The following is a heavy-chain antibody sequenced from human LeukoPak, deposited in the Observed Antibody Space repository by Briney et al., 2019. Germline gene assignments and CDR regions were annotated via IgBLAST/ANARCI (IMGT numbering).Heavy chain of an antibody. CDR1: DYSIKNTYY. CDR3: ARQVATKGEWAFDI. J-gene: IGHJ3*02. V-gene: IGHV4-38-2*02. D-gene: IGHD5-12*01. CDR2: IYHSGHT. Sequence: SETLSLTCSVSDYSIKNTYYWGWIRQPPGKGLEWIASIYHSGHTYYNPSLKSRVTISVDTSKNQFSLELDSVIAADTAVYFCARQVATKGEWAFDIWGQGTLVTVSS.